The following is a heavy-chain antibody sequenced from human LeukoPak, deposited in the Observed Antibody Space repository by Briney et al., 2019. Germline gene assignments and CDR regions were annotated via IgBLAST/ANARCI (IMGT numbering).Heavy chain of an antibody. CDR2: TRSKAFGGAT. V-gene: IGHV3-49*04. CDR1: GFTFCDYA. CDR3: SRDLNWSFDY. J-gene: IGHJ4*02. Sequence: GGSLRLSCSASGFTFCDYALTWVRQAPGKGLEWVGFTRSKAFGGATEYAASVEGRFSISRDDSKSIPYLQMNTPKTEDTAVYYCSRDLNWSFDYWGQGTLVTVSS. D-gene: IGHD1-1*01.